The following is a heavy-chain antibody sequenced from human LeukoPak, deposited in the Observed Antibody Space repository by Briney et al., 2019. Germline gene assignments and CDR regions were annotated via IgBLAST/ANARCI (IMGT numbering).Heavy chain of an antibody. V-gene: IGHV4-59*08. CDR1: GGSISSYY. Sequence: PSETLSLTCTVSGGSISSYYWSWIRQPPGKGLEWIGYIYYSGSTNYNPSLKSRVTISVDTSKNQFSLKLSSVTAADTAVYYCARHPDYGSASLPFDYWGQGTLVTVSS. J-gene: IGHJ4*02. CDR2: IYYSGST. D-gene: IGHD3-10*01. CDR3: ARHPDYGSASLPFDY.